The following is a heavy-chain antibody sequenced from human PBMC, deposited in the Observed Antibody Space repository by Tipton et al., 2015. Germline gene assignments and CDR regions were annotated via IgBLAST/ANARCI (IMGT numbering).Heavy chain of an antibody. Sequence: TLSLTCAVSGASISSSSAYYWGWIRQPPGKGLELIGIVYYSGNAYYNPSLKSRVTISVDTSENKFSLKMTSMSAADMAMYYCARRSSSFFDFWGQGALVTASS. J-gene: IGHJ4*02. CDR1: GASISSSSAYY. CDR2: VYYSGNA. D-gene: IGHD6-19*01. CDR3: ARRSSSFFDF. V-gene: IGHV4-39*01.